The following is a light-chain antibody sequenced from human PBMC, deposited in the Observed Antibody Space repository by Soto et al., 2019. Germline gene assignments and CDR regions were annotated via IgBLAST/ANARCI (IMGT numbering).Light chain of an antibody. CDR1: QTISGNY. J-gene: IGKJ5*01. V-gene: IGKV3-20*01. CDR2: GAS. Sequence: EIVLTQSPGTLSLSPGERATLSCRASQTISGNYLAWYQQKPGQALRLLIYGASNRATGIPERFSGSGSGTDFTLTISRLEPQDSAMYYCQQYVISVTFGQGTRLEIK. CDR3: QQYVISVT.